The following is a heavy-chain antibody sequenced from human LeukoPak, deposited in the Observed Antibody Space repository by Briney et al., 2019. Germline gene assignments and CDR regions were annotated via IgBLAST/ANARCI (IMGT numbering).Heavy chain of an antibody. CDR3: ARGGWPVDY. J-gene: IGHJ4*02. Sequence: SQTLSLTCTVSGGSISSGGYYWSWIRQPPGKGLEWIGYIYHSGSTYYNPSLKSRVTTSVDRSKNQFSLKLSSVTAADTAVYYCARGGWPVDYWGQGTLVTVSS. D-gene: IGHD6-19*01. CDR1: GGSISSGGYY. CDR2: IYHSGST. V-gene: IGHV4-30-2*01.